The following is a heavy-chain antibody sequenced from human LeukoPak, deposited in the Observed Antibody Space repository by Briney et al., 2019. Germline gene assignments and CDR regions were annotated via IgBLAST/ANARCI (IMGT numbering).Heavy chain of an antibody. Sequence: GGSLRLSCAASGFTFSSYSMNWVRQAPGKGLEWVSSISSSSSYIYYADSVKGRFTISRDNAKNSLYLQMNSLRAEDTAVYYCARELATTAYFDYWGQGTLVTVSS. J-gene: IGHJ4*02. V-gene: IGHV3-21*01. CDR1: GFTFSSYS. CDR3: ARELATTAYFDY. D-gene: IGHD5-24*01. CDR2: ISSSSSYI.